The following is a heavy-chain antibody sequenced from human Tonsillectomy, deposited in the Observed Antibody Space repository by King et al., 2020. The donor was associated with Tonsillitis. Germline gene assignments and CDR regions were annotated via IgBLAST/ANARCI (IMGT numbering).Heavy chain of an antibody. J-gene: IGHJ4*02. CDR2: IHPSGGST. V-gene: IGHV1-46*01. Sequence: VQLVQSGAEVKKPGASVKVSCKASEYTFTSYYIHWLRQAPGQGLEWMGIIHPSGGSTSYAQKFRDRVTMTRDTSTSTVYMALSGLRSEDTAVFYCAVGTNAGNPLVLSFDYWGQGTLVTVSS. D-gene: IGHD2-8*01. CDR1: EYTFTSYY. CDR3: AVGTNAGNPLVLSFDY.